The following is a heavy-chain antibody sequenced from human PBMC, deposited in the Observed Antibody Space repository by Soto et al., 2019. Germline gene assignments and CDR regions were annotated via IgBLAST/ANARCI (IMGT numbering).Heavy chain of an antibody. V-gene: IGHV2-5*02. CDR2: IYWDDNE. Sequence: QITLKESGPTLVKPTQTLTLTCTFSGFSLTTQGVHVGWIRQPPGKALEWLALIYWDDNEAYSPSLKNRLTITKDTSKSQVVLTLATVDPVDTGTYYCVYRDFGDYFFQFWGQGILVNVSS. D-gene: IGHD4-17*01. CDR1: GFSLTTQGVH. CDR3: VYRDFGDYFFQF. J-gene: IGHJ4*02.